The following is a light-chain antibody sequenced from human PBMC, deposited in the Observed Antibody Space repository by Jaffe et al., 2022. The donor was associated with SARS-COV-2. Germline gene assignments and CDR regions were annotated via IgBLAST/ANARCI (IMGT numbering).Light chain of an antibody. CDR3: CSYAGSSTLVV. CDR2: EGT. CDR1: GSDVGTYNL. Sequence: QSALTQPASVSGSPGQSITISCAGTGSDVGTYNLVSWYQQHPGQAPRLMIYEGTKRPSGVSDRFSGSTSGNTASLTISGLQADDEADYYCCSYAGSSTLVVFGGGTKLAVL. V-gene: IGLV2-23*01. J-gene: IGLJ2*01.